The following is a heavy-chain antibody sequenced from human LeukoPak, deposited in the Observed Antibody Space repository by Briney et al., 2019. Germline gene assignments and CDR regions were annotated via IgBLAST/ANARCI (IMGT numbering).Heavy chain of an antibody. V-gene: IGHV3-74*01. CDR1: GFTFSSYW. Sequence: GRSLRLSCTASGFTFSSYWMHWVRQAPGKGLVWVSRINSDGSSTSYADSVEGRFTISRDNAKNSLYLQMNSLRAEDTAVYYCAGIAAAGTGSPSWGQGTLVTVSS. J-gene: IGHJ4*02. CDR2: INSDGSST. CDR3: AGIAAAGTGSPS. D-gene: IGHD6-13*01.